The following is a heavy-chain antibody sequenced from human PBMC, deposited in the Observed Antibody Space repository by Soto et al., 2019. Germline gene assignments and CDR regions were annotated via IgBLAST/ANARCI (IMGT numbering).Heavy chain of an antibody. V-gene: IGHV3-30-3*01. Sequence: QVQLVESGGGVVQPGRSLRLSCAASGFTFSSYAMHWVRQAPGKGLEWVAVISYDGSNKYYADSVKGRFTISRDNSKNTLYLQMHSLRAEDTAVYYCASLGNTYYYGSGSFRNWFDPWGQGTLVTVSS. CDR2: ISYDGSNK. CDR3: ASLGNTYYYGSGSFRNWFDP. CDR1: GFTFSSYA. J-gene: IGHJ5*02. D-gene: IGHD3-10*01.